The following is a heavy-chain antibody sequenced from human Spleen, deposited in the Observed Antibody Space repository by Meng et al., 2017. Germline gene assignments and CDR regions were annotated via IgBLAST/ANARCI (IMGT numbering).Heavy chain of an antibody. Sequence: GHQGEAGAEVKQPGRPPKVPCKRSGYHSPHYCVQGVRRAPGQGLEWIGRIDPKSGATHYAQRFQGRVTMTGATSISTAYMELSGLRSDDTAMYYCARDDDISAAGKLFGDYWGQGTLVTVSS. CDR1: GYHSPHYC. CDR2: IDPKSGAT. J-gene: IGHJ4*02. CDR3: ARDDDISAAGKLFGDY. D-gene: IGHD6-13*01. V-gene: IGHV1-2*06.